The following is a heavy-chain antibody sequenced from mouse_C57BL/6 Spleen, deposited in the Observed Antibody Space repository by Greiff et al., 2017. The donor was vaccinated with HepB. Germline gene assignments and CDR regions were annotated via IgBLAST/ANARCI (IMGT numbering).Heavy chain of an antibody. CDR1: GYSITSGYY. V-gene: IGHV3-6*01. Sequence: EVKLQESGPGLVKPSQSLSLTCSVTGYSITSGYYWNWIRQFPGNKLEWMGYISYDGSNNYNPSLKNRITITRDTSKNQFFLKLNSVTTEATATYYCAREGSYYSNFAWFAYWGQGTLVTVSA. CDR2: ISYDGSN. J-gene: IGHJ3*01. D-gene: IGHD2-5*01. CDR3: AREGSYYSNFAWFAY.